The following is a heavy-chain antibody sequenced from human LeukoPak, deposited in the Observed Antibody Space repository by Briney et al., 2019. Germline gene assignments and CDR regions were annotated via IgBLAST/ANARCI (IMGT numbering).Heavy chain of an antibody. CDR2: IYHSGST. Sequence: SGTLSLTCAVSGGSISSGGYSWSWIRQPPGKGLEWIGYIYHSGSTYYNPSLKSRVTISVDRSKNQFSLKLSSVTAADTAVYYCARGIQLRSDDAFDIWGQGTMVTVSS. D-gene: IGHD5-18*01. V-gene: IGHV4-30-2*01. J-gene: IGHJ3*02. CDR3: ARGIQLRSDDAFDI. CDR1: GGSISSGGYS.